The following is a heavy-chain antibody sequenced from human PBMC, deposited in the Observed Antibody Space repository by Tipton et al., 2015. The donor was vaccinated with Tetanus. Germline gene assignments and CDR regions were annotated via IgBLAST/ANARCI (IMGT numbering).Heavy chain of an antibody. CDR2: ISSSSRYI. J-gene: IGHJ3*01. CDR3: ARGGRPSEGFDL. Sequence: SLRLSCAASGFTLSRYTLNWVRQAPGKGLEWVSSISSSSRYIYYADSVKGRFTISRDNAKNSLYLQMISLRAEDTAVYYCARGGRPSEGFDLWGQGTMVAVSS. CDR1: GFTLSRYT. V-gene: IGHV3-21*01.